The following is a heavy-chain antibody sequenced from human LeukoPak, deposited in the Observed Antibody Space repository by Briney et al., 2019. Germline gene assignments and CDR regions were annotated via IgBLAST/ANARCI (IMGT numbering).Heavy chain of an antibody. Sequence: GSVKVSCKASGYTFTGYYMHWVRQATGQGLEWMGWMNPNSGNTGYAQKFQGRVTMTRNTSISTAYMELSSLRSEDTAVYYCAREDIVVVPAEGYYYYMDVWGKGTTVTISS. CDR3: AREDIVVVPAEGYYYYMDV. CDR1: GYTFTGYY. V-gene: IGHV1-8*02. J-gene: IGHJ6*03. D-gene: IGHD2-2*01. CDR2: MNPNSGNT.